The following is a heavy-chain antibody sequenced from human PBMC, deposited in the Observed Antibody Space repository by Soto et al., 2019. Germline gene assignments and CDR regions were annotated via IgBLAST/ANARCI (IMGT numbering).Heavy chain of an antibody. CDR1: GFNFSDYY. CDR2: ISGSNIYT. J-gene: IGHJ6*02. D-gene: IGHD2-2*01. V-gene: IGHV3-11*06. Sequence: QVQLVESGGGLVKPGGSLRLSCAASGFNFSDYYMSWIRQAPGKGLEWISYISGSNIYTNYADSVKGRFTVSRDNADNSLYLQMNSLRVEDTAVYYCARDGGEIIPAAIGGGYGMDVWGQGTTVTVSS. CDR3: ARDGGEIIPAAIGGGYGMDV.